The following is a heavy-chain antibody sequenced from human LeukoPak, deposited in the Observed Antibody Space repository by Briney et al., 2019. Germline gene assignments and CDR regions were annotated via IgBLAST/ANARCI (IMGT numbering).Heavy chain of an antibody. V-gene: IGHV4-39*01. D-gene: IGHD3-22*01. CDR3: ARSPRTAYYYDSSGYYVFDY. CDR2: IYYSGST. Sequence: SETLSLTCTVSGGSISSSSYYWGWIRQPPGKGLEWIGSIYYSGSTYYNPSLKSRVTISVDTSKNQFSLKLSSVTAADTAVYYCARSPRTAYYYDSSGYYVFDYWGQGTLVTVSS. J-gene: IGHJ4*02. CDR1: GGSISSSSYY.